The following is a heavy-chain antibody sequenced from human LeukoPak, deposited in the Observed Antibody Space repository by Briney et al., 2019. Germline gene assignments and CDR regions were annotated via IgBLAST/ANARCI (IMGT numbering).Heavy chain of an antibody. CDR2: IYYSGST. Sequence: PSETLSLTCTVSGGSISSYYWSWIRQPPGKGLEWIGYIYYSGSTNYNPSLKSRVTISVDTSKNQFSLKLSSVTAADTAVYYCARATSSVRQLVQWGQGTLVTVSS. CDR3: ARATSSVRQLVQ. J-gene: IGHJ1*01. D-gene: IGHD6-13*01. V-gene: IGHV4-59*01. CDR1: GGSISSYY.